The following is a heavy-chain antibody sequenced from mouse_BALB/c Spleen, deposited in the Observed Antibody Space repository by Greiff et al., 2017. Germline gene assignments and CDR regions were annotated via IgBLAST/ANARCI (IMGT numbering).Heavy chain of an antibody. V-gene: IGHV1S137*01. J-gene: IGHJ4*01. CDR3: ARTARATGGAMDY. D-gene: IGHD3-2*01. CDR2: ISTYYGDA. CDR1: GYTFTDYA. Sequence: VQLQQSGAELVRPGVSVKISCKGSGYTFTDYAMHWVKQSNAKSLEWIGVISTYYGDASYNQKFKGKATMTVDKSSSTAYMELARLTSEDSAIYYCARTARATGGAMDYWGQGTSVTVSS.